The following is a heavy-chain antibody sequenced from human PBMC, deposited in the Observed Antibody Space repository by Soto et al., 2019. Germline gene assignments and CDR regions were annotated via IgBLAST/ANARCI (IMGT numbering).Heavy chain of an antibody. Sequence: EVQLVESGGDLVKPGGPVRLSCAASGFAFSNAWMSWVRQAPGKGLEWVGRTLSKNDGGTTDYAASVKDRFIMSRDDSKNTLYLQMNALKTEDTAVYYCAAGTGRTDYDYWGQGTLVTVSS. D-gene: IGHD2-2*01. CDR3: AAGTGRTDYDY. CDR1: GFAFSNAW. J-gene: IGHJ4*02. CDR2: TLSKNDGGTT. V-gene: IGHV3-15*01.